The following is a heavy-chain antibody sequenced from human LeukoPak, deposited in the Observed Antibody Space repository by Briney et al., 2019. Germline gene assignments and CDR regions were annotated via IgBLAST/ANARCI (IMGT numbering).Heavy chain of an antibody. CDR1: GYTFTGYY. V-gene: IGHV1-2*06. J-gene: IGHJ3*02. Sequence: ASVKVSCKASGYTFTGYYMHWVRQAPRQGLEWMGRINPNSGGTNYAQKFQGRVTMTRDTSISTAYMELSRLRSDDTAVYYCARDSIVGATLAFDIWGQGTMVTVSS. CDR2: INPNSGGT. D-gene: IGHD1-26*01. CDR3: ARDSIVGATLAFDI.